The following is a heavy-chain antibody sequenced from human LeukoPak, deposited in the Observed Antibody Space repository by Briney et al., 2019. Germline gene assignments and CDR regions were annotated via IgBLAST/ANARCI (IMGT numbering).Heavy chain of an antibody. Sequence: PSETLSLTCTVSGASISSYYWSWIRQPPGKGLEWIGYIYYIGYTNYNPSLKRRVTMSVDTSNHQFSLRLSSVTAADTAVYYCARGNADLLDWGQGTLVTVSS. J-gene: IGHJ4*02. CDR2: IYYIGYT. V-gene: IGHV4-59*01. CDR1: GASISSYY. D-gene: IGHD1-26*01. CDR3: ARGNADLLD.